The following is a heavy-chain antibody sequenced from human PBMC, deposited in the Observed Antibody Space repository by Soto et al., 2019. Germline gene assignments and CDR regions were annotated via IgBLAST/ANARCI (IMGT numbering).Heavy chain of an antibody. CDR2: VAYDGSKT. D-gene: IGHD3-22*01. Sequence: QVQLVESGGGVVQPGRSLRLTCAASGFTFSSNGMHWVRQAPGKGLEWVALVAYDGSKTYYGDSVRGRFTISRDNSENTLYLQINSLGAEDTAVYYCARWVGGSMYDNSGKDGSWGHGTLVTVSS. CDR3: ARWVGGSMYDNSGKDGS. V-gene: IGHV3-30*03. CDR1: GFTFSSNG. J-gene: IGHJ5*01.